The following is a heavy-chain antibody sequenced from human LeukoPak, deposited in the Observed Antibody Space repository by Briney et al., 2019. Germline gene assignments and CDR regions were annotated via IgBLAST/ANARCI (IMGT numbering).Heavy chain of an antibody. Sequence: ASVKVSCKASGYTFTGYYMHWVRQAPGQGLEWMGRINPNSGGTNYAQKFQGRVTMTRDTSISTAYMELSRLRSDDTAVYYCARAPPLHLRQNWFDPWGQGTLVTVSS. V-gene: IGHV1-2*06. CDR2: INPNSGGT. CDR1: GYTFTGYY. J-gene: IGHJ5*02. CDR3: ARAPPLHLRQNWFDP.